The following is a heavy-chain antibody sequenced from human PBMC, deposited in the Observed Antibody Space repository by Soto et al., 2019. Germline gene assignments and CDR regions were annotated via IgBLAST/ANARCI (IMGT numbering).Heavy chain of an antibody. CDR2: ISVYNGNT. CDR3: ARADHDYIWGSYRPTVLNAFDI. CDR1: GYSFTNYG. J-gene: IGHJ3*02. D-gene: IGHD3-16*02. Sequence: ASVKVSCKASGYSFTNYGISWVRQAPGQGLEGMGWISVYNGNTNYAQKLQGRVTMTTDTSTSTAYMELRSLRSDDTAVYYCARADHDYIWGSYRPTVLNAFDIWGQGIIVTVSS. V-gene: IGHV1-18*01.